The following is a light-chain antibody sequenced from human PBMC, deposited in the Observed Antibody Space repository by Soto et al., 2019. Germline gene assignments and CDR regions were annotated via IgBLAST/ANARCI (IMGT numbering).Light chain of an antibody. J-gene: IGKJ4*01. CDR2: DAS. CDR3: QQYGSSLP. CDR1: QSVSSSY. Sequence: EIVLTQSPGTMSLSPGERATLSCRASQSVSSSYLAWYQQKPGQAPRLLIYDASSRATGIPDRFSGSGSGTDFSLTISILEPEDVAVYYCQQYGSSLPFGGGTKVEIK. V-gene: IGKV3-20*01.